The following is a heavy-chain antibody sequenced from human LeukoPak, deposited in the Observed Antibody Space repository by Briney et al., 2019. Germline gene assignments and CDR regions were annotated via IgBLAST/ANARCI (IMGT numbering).Heavy chain of an antibody. J-gene: IGHJ5*02. CDR1: GFTFSSYS. V-gene: IGHV3-48*04. Sequence: GGSLRLSCAASGFTFSSYSMNWVRQAPGKGLEWVSYISSSSSTIYYADSVKGRFTISRDNAKNSLYLQMNSLRAEDTAVYYCASQGPLRYFDWLHPENWFDPWGQGTLVTVSS. D-gene: IGHD3-9*01. CDR3: ASQGPLRYFDWLHPENWFDP. CDR2: ISSSSSTI.